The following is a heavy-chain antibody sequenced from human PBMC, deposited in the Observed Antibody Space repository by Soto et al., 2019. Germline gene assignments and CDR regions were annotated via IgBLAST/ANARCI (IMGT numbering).Heavy chain of an antibody. CDR3: ARDCARTSCSVWKL. D-gene: IGHD2-2*01. Sequence: EAQLLESGGDLVQPGGSLRLSCAASGFTLSDYAMTWVRQAPGKGLEWVSGITGSSEITYYADSVKGRFTISRDNSKNTVSLQMTGLRAEDSAIYYCARDCARTSCSVWKLWGQGTLVTVSP. CDR2: ITGSSEIT. CDR1: GFTLSDYA. J-gene: IGHJ4*02. V-gene: IGHV3-23*01.